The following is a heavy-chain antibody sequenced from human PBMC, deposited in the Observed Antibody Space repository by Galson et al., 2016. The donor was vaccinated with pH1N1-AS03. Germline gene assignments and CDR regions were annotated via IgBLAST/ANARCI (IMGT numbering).Heavy chain of an antibody. V-gene: IGHV3-7*01. CDR3: ASAIAAAGSS. CDR2: IKQDGSEK. CDR1: GFTFNTYW. D-gene: IGHD6-13*01. Sequence: SLRLSCAASGFTFNTYWMHWVRQAPGKGLEWVANIKQDGSEKYYVGSVKGRFTISRDNAKNSLYLQMNSLRAEDTAVYYCASAIAAAGSSWGQGTLVTVSS. J-gene: IGHJ5*02.